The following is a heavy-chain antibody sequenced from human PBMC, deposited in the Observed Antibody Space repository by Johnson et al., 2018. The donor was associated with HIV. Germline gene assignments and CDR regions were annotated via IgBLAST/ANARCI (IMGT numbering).Heavy chain of an antibody. Sequence: QVQLVESGLGVVQPGGSLRLSCAASGFTFSSYGMHWVRQAPGKGLEWVAFIRYDGSNKYYADSVKGRFTISRDNSKNTLYLQMNSLRAEDTAVYYCAKGGSAVAVAFDIWGQGTMVTVSS. D-gene: IGHD6-19*01. CDR2: IRYDGSNK. CDR3: AKGGSAVAVAFDI. J-gene: IGHJ3*02. V-gene: IGHV3-30*02. CDR1: GFTFSSYG.